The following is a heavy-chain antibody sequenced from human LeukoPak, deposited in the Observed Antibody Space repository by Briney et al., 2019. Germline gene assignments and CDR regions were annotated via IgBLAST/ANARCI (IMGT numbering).Heavy chain of an antibody. V-gene: IGHV3-23*01. CDR2: ISGSGGDT. J-gene: IGHJ4*02. D-gene: IGHD6-13*01. CDR1: GFTFSSYA. CDR3: TRGPGSTWYSDY. Sequence: GGSLRLSCAASGFTFSSYAMSWVRQAPGKGLEWVSAISGSGGDTYYADSVKGRFTISRDNSKNTLYLQMNSLRPEDTAVYYCTRGPGSTWYSDYWGQGTLVTVSS.